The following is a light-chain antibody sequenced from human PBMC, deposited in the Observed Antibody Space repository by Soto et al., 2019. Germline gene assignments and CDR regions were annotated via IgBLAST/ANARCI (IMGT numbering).Light chain of an antibody. CDR2: EVT. V-gene: IGLV2-8*01. CDR3: SSYAASNNFYFV. CDR1: SSDVSGYNY. Sequence: QSALTQPPSASGSPGQSVTISCTGTSSDVSGYNYVSWYQQYPGRAPKLMIYEVTKRPSGVPDRSSGSKSGNTASLTVSGLQAEDEADYYCSSYAASNNFYFVFGGGTKLTVL. J-gene: IGLJ3*02.